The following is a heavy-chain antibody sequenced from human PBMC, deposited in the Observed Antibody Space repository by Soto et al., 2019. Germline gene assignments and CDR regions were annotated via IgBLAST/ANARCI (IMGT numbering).Heavy chain of an antibody. J-gene: IGHJ4*02. CDR3: ARVATAMTYDF. CDR2: ISNDGRRK. D-gene: IGHD2-21*02. V-gene: IGHV3-30*04. Sequence: GGSLRLSCAASGFSLSANTMHWVRQVPGKGLEWVASISNDGRRKYYADFVKGRFTISRDTANNILYLEMNSLRAEDTSLYYCARVATAMTYDFWGQGTQVTVSS. CDR1: GFSLSANT.